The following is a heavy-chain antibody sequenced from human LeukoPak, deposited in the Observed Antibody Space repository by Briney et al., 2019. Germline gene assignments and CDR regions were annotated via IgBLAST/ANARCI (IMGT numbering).Heavy chain of an antibody. J-gene: IGHJ5*02. V-gene: IGHV4-30-4*01. CDR1: GGSISSGDYY. D-gene: IGHD3-22*01. CDR2: MYYSGST. Sequence: YPSETLSLTCTVSGGSISSGDYYWSWIRQPPGKGLEWIAYMYYSGSTYYNPSLKSRVTMSADTSNNEHSLKLSSVTAADTAVYYCARPYYYDSRIDPWGQGILVTVSS. CDR3: ARPYYYDSRIDP.